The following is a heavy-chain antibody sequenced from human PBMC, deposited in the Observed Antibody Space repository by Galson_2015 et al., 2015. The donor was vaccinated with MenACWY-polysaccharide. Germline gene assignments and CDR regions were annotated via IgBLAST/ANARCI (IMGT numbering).Heavy chain of an antibody. J-gene: IGHJ4*02. Sequence: QSGAEVKKPGESLKISRKASGYIFNNYWIGWVRQMPDKGLEWMGRIFPGNSDPRYSPSFQGQVTVSVDKPTSTAYLHLSGLKASDTGMYYCARLRGLGGQFYCDFWGQGSLVTVSS. V-gene: IGHV5-51*04. CDR2: IFPGNSDP. D-gene: IGHD4-23*01. CDR1: GYIFNNYW. CDR3: ARLRGLGGQFYCDF.